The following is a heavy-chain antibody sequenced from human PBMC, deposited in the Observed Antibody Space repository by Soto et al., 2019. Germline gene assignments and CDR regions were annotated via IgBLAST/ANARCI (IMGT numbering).Heavy chain of an antibody. V-gene: IGHV3-33*01. CDR2: IWNDGIRK. CDR1: GFTFSRYG. CDR3: ARIRLTATYYYYYGMDV. Sequence: PGGSLRLSCAASGFTFSRYGMHWVRQAPGKGLEWVALIWNDGIRKAYADSVKGRFTISRDNAKNTLDLQMNSLRDEDTAVYYCARIRLTATYYYYYGMDVWGQGTTVTVSS. D-gene: IGHD5-18*01. J-gene: IGHJ6*02.